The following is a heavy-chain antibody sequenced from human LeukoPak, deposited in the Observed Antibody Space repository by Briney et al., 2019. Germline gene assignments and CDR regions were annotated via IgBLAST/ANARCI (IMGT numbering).Heavy chain of an antibody. D-gene: IGHD2-2*01. V-gene: IGHV4-39*01. CDR2: IYYSGTT. CDR1: GGSINSAGYF. J-gene: IGHJ4*02. Sequence: SETLSLTCTVSGGSINSAGYFWDWIRQPPGKGLQSIGTIYYSGTTYYSPSLKSRVTMSVDMSKSQFSLNVSSVTAADTAVYYCARRLEIATAMDYWGQGILVTVSS. CDR3: ARRLEIATAMDY.